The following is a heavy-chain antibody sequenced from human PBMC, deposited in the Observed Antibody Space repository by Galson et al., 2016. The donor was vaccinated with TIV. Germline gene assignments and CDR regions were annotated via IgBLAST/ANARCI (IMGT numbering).Heavy chain of an antibody. CDR1: GGTFTSFA. V-gene: IGHV1-69*13. CDR2: TVPMFGIV. CDR3: ARGGWSGDPGDYHYYYMDV. D-gene: IGHD3-3*01. J-gene: IGHJ6*03. Sequence: SVKVSCKASGGTFTSFAISWVRQSRGQGLEWMGGTVPMFGIVTYAQKFQGKITLTADASTSTAYMELRSLRSDDTAVYYCARGGWSGDPGDYHYYYMDVLGKGTTVIVSS.